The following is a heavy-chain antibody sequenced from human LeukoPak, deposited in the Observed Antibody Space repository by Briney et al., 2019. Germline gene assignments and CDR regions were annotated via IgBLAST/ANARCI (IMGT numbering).Heavy chain of an antibody. CDR1: GYTFTTYA. CDR2: INTNTGNP. D-gene: IGHD5-18*01. V-gene: IGHV7-4-1*02. J-gene: IGHJ4*02. Sequence: ASVKVSCKTSGYTFTTYAISWVRQAPGQGLEWMGWINTNTGNPTYAQGFFTGRYVFSLDTSVNTAYLQITGLKADDTAVYYCGRDPKLGIRGYTYGYIDFWGQGTLVTVAS. CDR3: GRDPKLGIRGYTYGYIDF.